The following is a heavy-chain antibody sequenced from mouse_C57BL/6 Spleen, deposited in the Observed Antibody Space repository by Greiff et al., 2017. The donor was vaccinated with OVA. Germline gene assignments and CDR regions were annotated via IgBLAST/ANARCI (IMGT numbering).Heavy chain of an antibody. Sequence: EVKLVESGGGLVQPGGSMKLSCAASGFTFSDAWMDWVRQSPEKGLEWVAEIRNKANNHATYYAESVKGRFTISRDDSKSSVYLQMNSLRAEDTGIDYCTRRRDYYAMDYWGQGTSVTVSS. CDR3: TRRRDYYAMDY. CDR2: IRNKANNHAT. CDR1: GFTFSDAW. J-gene: IGHJ4*01. V-gene: IGHV6-6*01.